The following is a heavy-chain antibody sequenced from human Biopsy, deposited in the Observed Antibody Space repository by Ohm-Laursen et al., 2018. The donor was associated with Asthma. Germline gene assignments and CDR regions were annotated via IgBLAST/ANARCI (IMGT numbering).Heavy chain of an antibody. J-gene: IGHJ4*02. CDR3: ARGLDYSGRSGFDY. CDR1: GFTFSSYG. Sequence: SLRLSCAAFGFTFSSYGMDWVRQAPGKGLEWVALMSYDGSIKDYADSVKGRFTISRDNSMNTLYLHMNSLRVEDTAVYYCARGLDYSGRSGFDYWGQGTLVTVS. V-gene: IGHV3-33*05. D-gene: IGHD3-10*01. CDR2: MSYDGSIK.